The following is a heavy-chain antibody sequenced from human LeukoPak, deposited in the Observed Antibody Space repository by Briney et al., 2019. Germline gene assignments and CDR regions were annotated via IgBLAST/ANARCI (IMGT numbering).Heavy chain of an antibody. J-gene: IGHJ5*02. V-gene: IGHV4-34*01. Sequence: PSETLSLTCAVYGGPFSGYYWSWIRQPPGKGLEWIGEINHSGSTNYNPSLKSRVTISVDTSKNQFSLKLSSVTAADTAVYYCAMEVGQLLFQKRRLTWFDPWGQGTLVTVSS. CDR1: GGPFSGYY. D-gene: IGHD2-2*01. CDR2: INHSGST. CDR3: AMEVGQLLFQKRRLTWFDP.